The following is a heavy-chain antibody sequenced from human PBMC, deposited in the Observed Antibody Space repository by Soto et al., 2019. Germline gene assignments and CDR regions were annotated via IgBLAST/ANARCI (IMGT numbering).Heavy chain of an antibody. V-gene: IGHV1-69*13. Sequence: GASVKVSCKASGGTFSSYAISWVRQAPGQGLEWMGGIIPILGTANYAQKFQGRVTITADESTSTAYLQWSSLKASDTAMYYCARHRVVGATTRVGAFDIWGQGTMVTVSS. D-gene: IGHD1-26*01. CDR2: IIPILGTA. CDR1: GGTFSSYA. J-gene: IGHJ3*02. CDR3: ARHRVVGATTRVGAFDI.